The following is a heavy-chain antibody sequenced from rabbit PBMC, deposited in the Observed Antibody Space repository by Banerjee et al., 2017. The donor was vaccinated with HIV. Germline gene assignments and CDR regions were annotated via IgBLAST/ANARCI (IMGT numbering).Heavy chain of an antibody. J-gene: IGHJ4*01. Sequence: QEQLVESGGGLVQPEGSLSLTCTASGSDISRNAMCWVRQAPGKGLEWIACIYNGDGSTYYASWVNGRFTISRSTSLNTVTLQMTSLTAADTATYFCARWDDGDDEGSLWGPGTLVTVS. V-gene: IGHV1S47*01. D-gene: IGHD2-1*01. CDR3: ARWDDGDDEGSL. CDR1: GSDISRNA. CDR2: IYNGDGST.